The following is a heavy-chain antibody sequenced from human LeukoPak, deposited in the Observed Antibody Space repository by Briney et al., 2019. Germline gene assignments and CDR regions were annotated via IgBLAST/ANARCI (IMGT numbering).Heavy chain of an antibody. J-gene: IGHJ6*03. CDR2: MNPNSGNT. CDR3: ARARARGGGDRLYYYYYYMDV. Sequence: ASVKVSCKASGYTFTSYGINWVRQATGQGLEWMGWMNPNSGNTGYAQKFQGRVTITADESTSTAYMELSSLRSEDTAVYYCARARARGGGDRLYYYYYYMDVWGKGTTVTVSS. D-gene: IGHD4-17*01. CDR1: GYTFTSYG. V-gene: IGHV1-8*01.